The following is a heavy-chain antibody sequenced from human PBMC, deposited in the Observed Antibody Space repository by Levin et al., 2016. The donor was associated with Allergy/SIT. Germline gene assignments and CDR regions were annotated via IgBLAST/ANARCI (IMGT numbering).Heavy chain of an antibody. Sequence: GGSLRLSCAASGFTFSSYGMHWVRQAPGKGLEWVAVISYDGSNKYYADSVKGRFTISRDNSKNTLYLQMNSLRAEDTAVYYCAKGIVVVVAANLWGQGTLVTVSS. CDR3: AKGIVVVVAANL. V-gene: IGHV3-30*18. J-gene: IGHJ5*02. CDR1: GFTFSSYG. D-gene: IGHD2-15*01. CDR2: ISYDGSNK.